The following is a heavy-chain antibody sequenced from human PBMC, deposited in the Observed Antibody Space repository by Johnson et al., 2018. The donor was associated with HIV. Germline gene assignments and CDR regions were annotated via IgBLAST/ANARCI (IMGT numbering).Heavy chain of an antibody. D-gene: IGHD3-16*01. J-gene: IGHJ3*02. V-gene: IGHV3-53*01. CDR1: GFTVSSNY. Sequence: VQLVESGGDLIQPGGSLRLSCAASGFTVSSNYMSWVRQAPGKGLEWVSTIYSGGSTYYADSVKGRFTISRDNSKNTLYLQMNSLRAEDTAVDYCARTLWVGKESAFDIWGQGTMVTVSS. CDR2: IYSGGST. CDR3: ARTLWVGKESAFDI.